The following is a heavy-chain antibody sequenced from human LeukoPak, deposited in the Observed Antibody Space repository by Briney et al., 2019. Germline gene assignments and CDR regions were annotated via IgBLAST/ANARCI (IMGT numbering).Heavy chain of an antibody. V-gene: IGHV3-30*03. D-gene: IGHD1-26*01. Sequence: GGSLRLSCAASGFTFSSYGMHWVRQAPGKGLEWVAVISYDGSNKYYADSVKGRFTISRDNSKNTLYLQMNSLRAEDTAVYYCALAPHSGTYLDFWGQGTLVTVSS. J-gene: IGHJ4*02. CDR2: ISYDGSNK. CDR1: GFTFSSYG. CDR3: ALAPHSGTYLDF.